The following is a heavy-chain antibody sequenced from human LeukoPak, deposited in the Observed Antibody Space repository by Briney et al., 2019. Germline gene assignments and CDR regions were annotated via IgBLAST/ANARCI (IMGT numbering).Heavy chain of an antibody. V-gene: IGHV1-24*01. CDR3: ATGPITMVRGVKDC. CDR2: FDPEDGET. CDR1: GYTLTELS. J-gene: IGHJ4*02. Sequence: ASVKVSCKVSGYTLTELSMHWVRQAPGKGLEWMGGFDPEDGETIYAQEFQGRVTMTEDTSTDTAYMELSSLRSEDTAVYYCATGPITMVRGVKDCWGQGTLVTVSS. D-gene: IGHD3-10*01.